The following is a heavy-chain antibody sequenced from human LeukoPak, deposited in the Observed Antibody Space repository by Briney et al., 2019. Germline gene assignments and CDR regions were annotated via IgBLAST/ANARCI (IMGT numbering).Heavy chain of an antibody. CDR3: ARDLCSGGSCYGY. Sequence: GGSLRLSCAASGFSISSYWMHWVRQAPGKGLGWVSRINSDGSSTSYADSVKGRFTISRANAKNTLYLQMYSLRAEEPAAYYCARDLCSGGSCYGYWGQGAMVTVCS. CDR1: GFSISSYW. V-gene: IGHV3-74*01. J-gene: IGHJ4*02. D-gene: IGHD2-15*01. CDR2: INSDGSST.